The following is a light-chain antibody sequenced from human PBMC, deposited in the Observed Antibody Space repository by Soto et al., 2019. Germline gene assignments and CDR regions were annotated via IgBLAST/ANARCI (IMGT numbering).Light chain of an antibody. Sequence: EIVLTQSPGTLSLSPGERATLSCRASQSVSSSYLAWYQQKPGQAPRLLIYGASSRATGIPDRFSGSGSGTDFTLTISRLEPEHFAVYYCQQYDTSPYTFGQGTKLEIK. CDR3: QQYDTSPYT. V-gene: IGKV3-20*01. CDR2: GAS. CDR1: QSVSSSY. J-gene: IGKJ2*01.